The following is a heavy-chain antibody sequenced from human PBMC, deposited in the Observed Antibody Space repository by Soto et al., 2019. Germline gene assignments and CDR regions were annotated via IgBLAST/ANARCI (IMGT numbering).Heavy chain of an antibody. CDR2: IYPGDSDT. J-gene: IGHJ3*02. V-gene: IGHV5-51*01. D-gene: IGHD2-21*02. CDR3: ARHVPLGSCGGDRYPQIDAFDI. Sequence: PGESLKISCKGSGYSFTSYWIGWVRQMPGKGLEWMGIIYPGDSDTRYSPSFQGQVTISADKSISTAYLQWSSLKASDTAMYYCARHVPLGSCGGDRYPQIDAFDIWGQGTMVTVSS. CDR1: GYSFTSYW.